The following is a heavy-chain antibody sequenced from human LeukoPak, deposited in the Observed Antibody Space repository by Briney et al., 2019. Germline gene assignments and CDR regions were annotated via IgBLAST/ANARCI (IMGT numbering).Heavy chain of an antibody. D-gene: IGHD2-2*01. V-gene: IGHV3-48*01. CDR3: AKDSRCTSSHFDY. J-gene: IGHJ4*02. CDR2: ISGCISTI. Sequence: SYISGCISTIYYADSVKGRFTISRDNSKNPLYLQMNSLRAEDTAVYYCAKDSRCTSSHFDYWGQGTLVTVSS.